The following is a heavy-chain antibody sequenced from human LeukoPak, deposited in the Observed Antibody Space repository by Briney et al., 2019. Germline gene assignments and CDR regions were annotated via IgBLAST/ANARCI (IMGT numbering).Heavy chain of an antibody. J-gene: IGHJ4*02. D-gene: IGHD3-22*01. CDR3: ARVRAAYDSSGYWDY. Sequence: PGRSLRLSCAASGFTVSRSYMTWVRQTPGKGLGWVSVIYSGGSTYYADSVKSRFTISRDNSKNTLYLQMNSLRAEDTAVYYCARVRAAYDSSGYWDYWGQGTLVTVSS. CDR2: IYSGGST. CDR1: GFTVSRSY. V-gene: IGHV3-53*01.